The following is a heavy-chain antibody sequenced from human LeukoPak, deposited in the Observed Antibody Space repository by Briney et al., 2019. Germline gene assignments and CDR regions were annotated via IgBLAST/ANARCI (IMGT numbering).Heavy chain of an antibody. Sequence: PGGSLRLSCAASGFTFSSYAMHWVCQAPGKGLEWVAVISYDGSNKYYADSVKGRFTISRDNSKNRLYLQMNSLRAEDTAVYYCASPPYLGSGSGAGDYYYGMDVWGQGTTVTVSS. D-gene: IGHD6-25*01. CDR2: ISYDGSNK. V-gene: IGHV3-30*04. J-gene: IGHJ6*02. CDR3: ASPPYLGSGSGAGDYYYGMDV. CDR1: GFTFSSYA.